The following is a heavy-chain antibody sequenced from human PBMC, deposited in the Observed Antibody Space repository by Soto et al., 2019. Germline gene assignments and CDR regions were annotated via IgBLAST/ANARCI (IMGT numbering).Heavy chain of an antibody. J-gene: IGHJ6*03. CDR1: GFTFSSYA. D-gene: IGHD5-12*01. V-gene: IGHV3-23*01. CDR3: AKRVVATIGFWYYYYMDV. CDR2: ISGSGGST. Sequence: GGSLRLSCAASGFTFSSYAMSWVRQAPGKGLEWVSAISGSGGSTYYADSVKGRFTISRDNSKNTLYLQMNSLRAEDTAVYYCAKRVVATIGFWYYYYMDVWGKGTTVTVSS.